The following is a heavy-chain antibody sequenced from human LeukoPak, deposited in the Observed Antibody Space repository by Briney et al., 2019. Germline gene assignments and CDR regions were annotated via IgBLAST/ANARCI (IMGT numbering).Heavy chain of an antibody. D-gene: IGHD4-17*01. Sequence: ASVKVSCKASGYTFTGYYMHWVRQAPGQGLEWMGWINPNSGGTNYAQKFQGRVTMTRDTSISTAYMELSRLRSDDTAVYYCARVDYGDSYFDYWGQGTLVTVSS. CDR3: ARVDYGDSYFDY. CDR1: GYTFTGYY. V-gene: IGHV1-2*02. CDR2: INPNSGGT. J-gene: IGHJ4*02.